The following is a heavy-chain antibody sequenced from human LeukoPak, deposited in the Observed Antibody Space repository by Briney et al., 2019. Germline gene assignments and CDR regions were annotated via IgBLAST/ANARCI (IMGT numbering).Heavy chain of an antibody. CDR1: GGSISSSSYY. CDR3: ARLGCSGGGCNSAWDDY. CDR2: IYYTGTT. V-gene: IGHV4-39*01. J-gene: IGHJ4*02. D-gene: IGHD2-15*01. Sequence: PSETLSLTCTVSGGSISSSSYYWGWIRQPPGKGLEWIGSIYYTGTTYYNPSLKSRVTISVDTSKDQFSLRLSSVTAADTAVYYCARLGCSGGGCNSAWDDYWGQGTLVTVSS.